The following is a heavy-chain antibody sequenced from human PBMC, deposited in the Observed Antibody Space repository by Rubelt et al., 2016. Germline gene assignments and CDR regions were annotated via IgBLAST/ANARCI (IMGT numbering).Heavy chain of an antibody. J-gene: IGHJ4*02. D-gene: IGHD3-10*01. CDR3: AREGYGSGNYYFDY. V-gene: IGHV1-18*01. Sequence: QVHLVQSGAEVKKPGASVKVSCKASGYTFIKYVTTWVRQAPGQGLEWMGWTSAYNGNTIYAQKFQGRGTMTTDTSTSTAYMELRSLRSEDTAVYFCAREGYGSGNYYFDYWGQGTLVTVSS. CDR2: TSAYNGNT. CDR1: GYTFIKYV.